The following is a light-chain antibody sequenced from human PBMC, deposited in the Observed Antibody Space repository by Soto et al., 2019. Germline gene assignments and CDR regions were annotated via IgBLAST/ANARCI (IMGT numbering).Light chain of an antibody. Sequence: QLVLTQPPSASGTPGQRVTISCSGSSSNIGSNSVNWYQQLPGTAPKLLIYSTNQRPSGVPDRFSGSKSDTSASLAISGLQSEDEADYYCAAWDDSLNGELVFGGGTKLTVL. V-gene: IGLV1-44*01. J-gene: IGLJ2*01. CDR2: STN. CDR1: SSNIGSNS. CDR3: AAWDDSLNGELV.